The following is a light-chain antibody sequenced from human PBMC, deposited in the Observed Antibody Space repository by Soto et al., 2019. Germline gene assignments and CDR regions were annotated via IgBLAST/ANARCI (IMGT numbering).Light chain of an antibody. V-gene: IGKV3-20*01. J-gene: IGKJ2*01. Sequence: EIVLTQSPGTLSLSPGERATLSCRASQSVSSSYLAWYQQKPGQAPRLLIYGASSRATGIPDRFSGSGSGTDCTLTISRLEPEDFAVYYCQQEGSSPPYTFGQGTKLEIK. CDR1: QSVSSSY. CDR3: QQEGSSPPYT. CDR2: GAS.